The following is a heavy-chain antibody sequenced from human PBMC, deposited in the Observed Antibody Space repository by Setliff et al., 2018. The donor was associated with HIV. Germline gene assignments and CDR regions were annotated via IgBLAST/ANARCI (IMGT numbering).Heavy chain of an antibody. CDR3: ALSLGGLAVPSKNYFDP. J-gene: IGHJ5*02. CDR1: GDTFTNYY. Sequence: ASVKVSCKTSGDTFTNYYIHWVRQAPGQGPEWLGIINPSGTYTSYAQKFQGRLTMTRDTSTTTVYMELSVLISEDTAAYFCALSLGGLAVPSKNYFDPWGQVTLVTVSS. CDR2: INPSGTYT. V-gene: IGHV1-46*01. D-gene: IGHD1-7*01.